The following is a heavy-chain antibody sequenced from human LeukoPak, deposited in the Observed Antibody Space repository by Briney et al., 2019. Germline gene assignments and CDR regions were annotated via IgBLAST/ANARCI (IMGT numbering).Heavy chain of an antibody. Sequence: GGSLRLSCEASGFTLDDYAMDWVRQAPGKGLEWVSCISWNSGSIGYADSVKGRFTISRDNAKNSLYLQMNSLRAEDTALYYCAKDDSSGLTGYFQHWGQGTLVTVSS. CDR1: GFTLDDYA. CDR3: AKDDSSGLTGYFQH. V-gene: IGHV3-9*01. CDR2: ISWNSGSI. D-gene: IGHD6-19*01. J-gene: IGHJ1*01.